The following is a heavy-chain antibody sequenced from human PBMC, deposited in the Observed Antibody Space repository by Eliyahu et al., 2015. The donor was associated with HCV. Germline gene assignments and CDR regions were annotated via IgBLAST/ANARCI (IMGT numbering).Heavy chain of an antibody. Sequence: QVQLVQSGAEVKKPGSSVKVSCKASGVTFSRYAITWVRQAPGQGLEWMGGIVPMFATANYAQKFQGRVTISADQSATTAYMELSSLRSEDTAVYYCASIGSDFDSSLYHRKPLNYWGQGTLVTVSS. V-gene: IGHV1-69*01. CDR2: IVPMFATA. D-gene: IGHD3-22*01. CDR1: GVTFSRYA. J-gene: IGHJ4*01. CDR3: ASIGSDFDSSLYHRKPLNY.